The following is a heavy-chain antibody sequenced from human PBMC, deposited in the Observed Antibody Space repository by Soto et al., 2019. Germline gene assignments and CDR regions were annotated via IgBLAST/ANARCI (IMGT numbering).Heavy chain of an antibody. D-gene: IGHD3-22*01. V-gene: IGHV4-61*01. CDR1: GGSVSSGSYY. CDR2: IYYSGST. CDR3: ARGGFYYDPFIDY. Sequence: TSETLSLTCTVSGGSVSSGSYYWSWIRQPPGKGLEWIGYIYYSGSTNYNPSLKSRVTISVDTSKNQFSLKLSSVTAADTAVYYCARGGFYYDPFIDYWGQGTLVTVSS. J-gene: IGHJ4*02.